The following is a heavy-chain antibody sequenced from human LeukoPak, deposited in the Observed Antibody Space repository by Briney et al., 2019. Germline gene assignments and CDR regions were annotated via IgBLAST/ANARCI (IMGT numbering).Heavy chain of an antibody. D-gene: IGHD5-18*01. CDR1: GYSFTSYW. V-gene: IGHV5-10-1*01. J-gene: IGHJ4*02. CDR3: AIRSAYSYGYLSGPYFDY. Sequence: GESLRISCKGSGYSFTSYWISWVRQMPGKGLEWMGRIDPSDSYTNYSPSFQGHVTISADKSISTAYLQWSSLKASDTAMYYCAIRSAYSYGYLSGPYFDYWGQGTLVTVSS. CDR2: IDPSDSYT.